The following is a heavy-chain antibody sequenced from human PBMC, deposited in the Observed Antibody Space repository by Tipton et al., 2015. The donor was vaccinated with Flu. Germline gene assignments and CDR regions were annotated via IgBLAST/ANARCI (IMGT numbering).Heavy chain of an antibody. CDR1: GDSIRSDYF. CDR3: ARRDYSNYVSQPKNWFDL. Sequence: LRLSCIVSGDSIRSDYFWGWIRRPPGKGLEWIGQISRGGATYYNSSLQSRATISVDSSRNRFSLKVRSVTAADTATYYCARRDYSNYVSQPKNWFDLWGQGILVIVSS. J-gene: IGHJ5*02. CDR2: ISRGGAT. V-gene: IGHV4-38-2*02. D-gene: IGHD4-11*01.